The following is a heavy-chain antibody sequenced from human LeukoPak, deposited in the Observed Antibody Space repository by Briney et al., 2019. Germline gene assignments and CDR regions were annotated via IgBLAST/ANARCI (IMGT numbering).Heavy chain of an antibody. CDR3: VRGGGAMDV. D-gene: IGHD3-16*01. Sequence: SQTLSLICAISGDSVSSNSAAWNWIRQSPSRGLEWLGRTYYRSKWFDDYAVSVRGRITIDPDTSKNQFSLQLNSMTPDDTAVYYCVRGGGAMDVWGQGTTVTVSS. J-gene: IGHJ6*02. CDR1: GDSVSSNSAA. V-gene: IGHV6-1*01. CDR2: TYYRSKWFD.